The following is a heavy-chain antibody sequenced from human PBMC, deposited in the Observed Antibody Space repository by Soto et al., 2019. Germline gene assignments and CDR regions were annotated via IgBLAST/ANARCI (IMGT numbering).Heavy chain of an antibody. J-gene: IGHJ4*02. CDR1: GFTFSSYA. V-gene: IGHV3-23*01. CDR3: AKGRGQNWTFDY. D-gene: IGHD1-1*01. CDR2: ISGSGGTA. Sequence: EVQLLESGGGSVQPGGSLRLSCAASGFTFSSYAMHWVRRPPGKGLEWVSSISGSGGTAYYADSVKGRFSISRDSLVNTIYLQVNSLRAADMAVYYCAKGRGQNWTFDYWGQGTLVTVSP.